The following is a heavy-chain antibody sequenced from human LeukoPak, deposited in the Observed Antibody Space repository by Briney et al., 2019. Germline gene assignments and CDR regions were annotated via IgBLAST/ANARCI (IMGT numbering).Heavy chain of an antibody. D-gene: IGHD4-23*01. V-gene: IGHV3-30*03. CDR2: ISYDGSNK. CDR1: GFAFSAYW. J-gene: IGHJ4*02. Sequence: PGGSLRLSCAASGFAFSAYWMHWVRQAPVKGLEWVAVISYDGSNKYYADSVKGRFTISRDNSKNTLYLQMNSLRAEDTAVYYCALGRNGGNSNWGQGTLVTASS. CDR3: ALGRNGGNSN.